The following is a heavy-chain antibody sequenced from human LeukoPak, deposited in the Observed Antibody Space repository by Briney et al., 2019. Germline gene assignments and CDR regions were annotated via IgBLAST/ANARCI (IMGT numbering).Heavy chain of an antibody. V-gene: IGHV1-2*06. CDR1: GYTFTGYY. CDR3: ASSPLTVAGPFDY. J-gene: IGHJ4*02. D-gene: IGHD6-19*01. Sequence: WASVMVSCKASGYTFTGYYMHWVRQAPGQGLEWMGRINPNSGGTNYAQKFQGRVTMTRDTSISTAYMELSRLRSDDTAVYYCASSPLTVAGPFDYWGQGTLVTVSS. CDR2: INPNSGGT.